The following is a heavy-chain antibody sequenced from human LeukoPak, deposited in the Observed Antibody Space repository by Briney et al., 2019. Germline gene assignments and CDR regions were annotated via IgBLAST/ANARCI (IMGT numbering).Heavy chain of an antibody. D-gene: IGHD2-15*01. CDR1: GFTFSSYA. CDR3: AKDRACSGGSCYPDY. Sequence: GGSLKLSCAASGFTFSSYAMSWVRQAPGKGLEWVSGISGSGGSTYYAHSVKGRFTISRDNSKNTLYLQMNSLRAEDTAVYYCAKDRACSGGSCYPDYWGQGTLVTVSS. J-gene: IGHJ4*02. CDR2: ISGSGGST. V-gene: IGHV3-23*01.